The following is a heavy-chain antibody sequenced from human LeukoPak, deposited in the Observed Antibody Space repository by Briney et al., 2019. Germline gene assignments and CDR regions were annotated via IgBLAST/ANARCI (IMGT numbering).Heavy chain of an antibody. D-gene: IGHD5-12*01. Sequence: ASVKVSCKASGYTFTGYYVHWVRQAPGQGLEWMGWINPNSGGTNYAQKFQGRVTMTRDTSISTAYMELSRLRSDDTAVYYCARDVEWLYYFDYWGQGTLVTVSS. V-gene: IGHV1-2*02. CDR2: INPNSGGT. J-gene: IGHJ4*02. CDR1: GYTFTGYY. CDR3: ARDVEWLYYFDY.